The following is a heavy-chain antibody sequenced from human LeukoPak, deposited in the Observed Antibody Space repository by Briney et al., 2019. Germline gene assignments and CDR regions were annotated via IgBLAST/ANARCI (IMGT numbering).Heavy chain of an antibody. CDR3: ARGSGSGWPLDF. CDR2: IYSGGST. J-gene: IGHJ4*02. CDR1: DFTVSSNL. Sequence: GGSLRLSCAASDFTVSSNLMSWVRQAPGKGLQWVSIIYSGGSTDYADSVRGRFSVSRDSSKNTLSLQMNSLRADDTAVYYCARGSGSGWPLDFWGQGTLVTVSS. D-gene: IGHD6-19*01. V-gene: IGHV3-53*01.